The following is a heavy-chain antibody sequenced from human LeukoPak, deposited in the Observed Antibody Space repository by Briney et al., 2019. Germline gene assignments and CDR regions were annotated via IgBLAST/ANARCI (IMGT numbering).Heavy chain of an antibody. CDR1: GVSFSGYY. V-gene: IGHV4-34*01. J-gene: IGHJ6*02. CDR3: ARGVGSSRIYYYYGMDV. D-gene: IGHD6-13*01. CDR2: INHSGST. Sequence: SETLSLTCAVYGVSFSGYYWSWIRQPPGKGLEWIGEINHSGSTNYNPSLKSRVTISVDTSKNQFSLKLSSVTAADTAVYYCARGVGSSRIYYYYGMDVWGQGTTVTVSS.